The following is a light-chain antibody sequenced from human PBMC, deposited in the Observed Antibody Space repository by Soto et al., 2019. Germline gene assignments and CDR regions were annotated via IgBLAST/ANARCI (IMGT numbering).Light chain of an antibody. CDR3: QQSDTHPLT. CDR1: QDIRKY. CDR2: DAS. V-gene: IGKV1-33*01. J-gene: IGKJ4*01. Sequence: DIQMTQSPSSLSASVGDRVSITCQASQDIRKYLNWYQHKPGKAPKLLIHDASNLQSGVPSRFSGSGSGTDFTLTISSLQPEDVATYYCQQSDTHPLTFGGGTKVEMK.